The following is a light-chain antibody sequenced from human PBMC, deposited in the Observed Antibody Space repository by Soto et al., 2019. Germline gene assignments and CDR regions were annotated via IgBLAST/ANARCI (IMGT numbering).Light chain of an antibody. CDR1: QSVSSSY. Sequence: EIVLTQSPGTLSLSPGERATLSCRASQSVSSSYLAWYQQKPGQAPRLLIYGASSRATGIPDRFSGSGSGTDFTLTISRLEPEDFAVYYCHQYDSSPFPFGGGTKVEIK. J-gene: IGKJ4*01. CDR2: GAS. V-gene: IGKV3-20*01. CDR3: HQYDSSPFP.